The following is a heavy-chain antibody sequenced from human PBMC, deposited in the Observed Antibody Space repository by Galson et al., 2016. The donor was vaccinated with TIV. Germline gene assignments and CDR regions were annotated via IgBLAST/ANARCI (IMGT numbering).Heavy chain of an antibody. V-gene: IGHV3-30*18. J-gene: IGHJ4*02. Sequence: SLRLSCAASGFTFSNYGMHWVRQAPGKGLEWVAVISHDGTYKDYADSVKGRFTVSRDNSNNRLYLQMNSLRPEDTAVFYCAKDVPRLYEYDSSFYFGRIDYWGQGILVTVSS. CDR1: GFTFSNYG. CDR2: ISHDGTYK. CDR3: AKDVPRLYEYDSSFYFGRIDY. D-gene: IGHD3-22*01.